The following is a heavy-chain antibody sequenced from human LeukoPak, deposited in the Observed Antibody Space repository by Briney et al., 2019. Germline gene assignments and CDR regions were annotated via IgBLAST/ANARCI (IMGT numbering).Heavy chain of an antibody. J-gene: IGHJ3*02. D-gene: IGHD3-9*01. CDR3: ARELLLYYDILTGYYLSAFDI. CDR2: IIPIFGTA. V-gene: IGHV1-69*01. Sequence: ASVKVSCKASGGTFSSYAISWVRQAPGQGLEWMGGIIPIFGTANYAQKFQGRVTITADESTSTAYMELSSLRSEDTAVYYCARELLLYYDILTGYYLSAFDIWGQGTMVTVSS. CDR1: GGTFSSYA.